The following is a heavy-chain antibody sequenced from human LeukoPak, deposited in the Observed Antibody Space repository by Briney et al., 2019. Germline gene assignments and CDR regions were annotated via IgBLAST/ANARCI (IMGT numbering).Heavy chain of an antibody. CDR3: AKDLSPLYYYYGMDV. J-gene: IGHJ6*02. Sequence: GGSLRLSCAASGFTFSNYAMSWVRQAPGKGLEWVSAISGSGGSSYYADSVKGRFTISRDNSKNTLYLQMNSLRAEDTAVYYCAKDLSPLYYYYGMDVWGQGTTVTVSS. CDR1: GFTFSNYA. CDR2: ISGSGGSS. D-gene: IGHD2/OR15-2a*01. V-gene: IGHV3-23*01.